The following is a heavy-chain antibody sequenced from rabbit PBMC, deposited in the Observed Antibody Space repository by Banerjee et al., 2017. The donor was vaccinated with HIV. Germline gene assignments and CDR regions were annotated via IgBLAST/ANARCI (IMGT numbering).Heavy chain of an antibody. J-gene: IGHJ4*01. V-gene: IGHV1S40*01. Sequence: VRQAPGKGLEWIACIDTSDGDTDYANWPKGRFTISKASSTTVTLQMTSLTAADTATYFCARDNGSGDYIDVYFDLWGQGTLVTVS. D-gene: IGHD1-1*01. CDR3: ARDNGSGDYIDVYFDL. CDR2: IDTSDGDT.